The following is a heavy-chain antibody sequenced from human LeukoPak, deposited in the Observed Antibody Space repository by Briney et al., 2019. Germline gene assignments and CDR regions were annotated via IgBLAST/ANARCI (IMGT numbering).Heavy chain of an antibody. CDR1: GYTFTGYY. CDR2: INPNSGGT. D-gene: IGHD6-19*01. CDR3: ARDLRSGWTHGMDV. Sequence: ASVKVCCKASGYTFTGYYMHWVRQAPGQGLEWMGWINPNSGGTNDAQKFQGWVTMTRDTSISTAYMELSRLRSDDTAVYYCARDLRSGWTHGMDVWGKGTTVTVSS. J-gene: IGHJ6*04. V-gene: IGHV1-2*04.